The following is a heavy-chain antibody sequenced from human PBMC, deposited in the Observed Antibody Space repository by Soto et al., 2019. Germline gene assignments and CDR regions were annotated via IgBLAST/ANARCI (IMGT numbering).Heavy chain of an antibody. CDR1: GFTFSSYA. D-gene: IGHD6-19*01. J-gene: IGHJ6*02. CDR3: AKDHGSSGWSSYYYGRDV. Sequence: GRSLRLSCAASGFTFSSYAMSWVRQAPGKGLEWVSAIRVSGGSTYYADSVKGRFTISRDNSKNTVYLQMNSLRAEDTAVYYCAKDHGSSGWSSYYYGRDVWGQGTTVTVSS. CDR2: IRVSGGST. V-gene: IGHV3-23*01.